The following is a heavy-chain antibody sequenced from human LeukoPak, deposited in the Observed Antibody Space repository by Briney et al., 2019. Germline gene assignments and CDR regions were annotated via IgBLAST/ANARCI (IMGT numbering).Heavy chain of an antibody. V-gene: IGHV3-9*03. CDR3: AKGPTYSSSSLFDY. CDR1: GFTFHDYA. D-gene: IGHD6-6*01. J-gene: IGHJ4*02. Sequence: GRSLRLSCAASGFTFHDYAMHWVRQAPGKGLEWVSGISWNGGTIDYADSVKGRYTISRDNAKNSLYLQMNSLRPEDMALYYCAKGPTYSSSSLFDYWGQGILVAVSS. CDR2: ISWNGGTI.